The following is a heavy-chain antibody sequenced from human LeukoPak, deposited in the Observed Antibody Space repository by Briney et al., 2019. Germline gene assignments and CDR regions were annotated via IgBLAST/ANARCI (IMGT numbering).Heavy chain of an antibody. D-gene: IGHD2-2*01. Sequence: SETLSLTCTVSGGSISGSSYHWGWIRQPPGTGLEWIANMFYSGNTYYNPSHKSRVSISVDTSKNQFSLKLSSVTAADTAVYYCARHSCSTSTCTGFYGMDVWGQGTSVTVSS. CDR3: ARHSCSTSTCTGFYGMDV. CDR1: GGSISGSSYH. CDR2: MFYSGNT. V-gene: IGHV4-39*01. J-gene: IGHJ6*02.